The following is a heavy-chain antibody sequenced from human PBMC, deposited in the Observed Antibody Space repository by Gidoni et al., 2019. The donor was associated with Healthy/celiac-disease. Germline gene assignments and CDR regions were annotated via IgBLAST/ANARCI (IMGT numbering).Heavy chain of an antibody. CDR3: ARWRGSLDAFDI. J-gene: IGHJ3*02. V-gene: IGHV3-48*03. CDR2: ISSSGSTI. CDR1: ESTFSSYE. Sequence: EVQLVASGGGSVQPGGSMRLHCAAPESTFSSYEMNWVRQAPGKGLEWVSYISSSGSTIYYADSVKVRFTISRDNAKNSLYLQMNSLRAEDTAVYYCARWRGSLDAFDIWGQGTMVTVSS. D-gene: IGHD3-10*01.